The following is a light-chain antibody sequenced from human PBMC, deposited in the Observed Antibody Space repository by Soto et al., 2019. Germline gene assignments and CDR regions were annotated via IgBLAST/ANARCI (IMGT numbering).Light chain of an antibody. J-gene: IGKJ4*01. CDR3: QQYDDWLRLT. Sequence: EIVLTQSPATLSVCPGERATLSCRASQSVNIYLAWYQQKPGQAPRLLIFGASYRATGIPARFSGSGSGTEFNLTISSLQSEDFAVYFCQQYDDWLRLTFGGGTKWIS. CDR2: GAS. CDR1: QSVNIY. V-gene: IGKV3D-15*01.